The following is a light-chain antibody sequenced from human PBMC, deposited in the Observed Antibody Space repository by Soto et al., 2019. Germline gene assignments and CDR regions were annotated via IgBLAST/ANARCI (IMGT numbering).Light chain of an antibody. CDR1: QGIGSY. CDR3: QQLSTYPST. J-gene: IGKJ4*01. Sequence: IQLTQSPSSLSASVGDRVTITCRASQGIGSYLAWYQQKPGEAPKLLIFAASTLRSGVPSRFSGSGSGTDFTLTISSLQAEDFATYYCQQLSTYPSTFGGGTKVDNK. CDR2: AAS. V-gene: IGKV1-9*01.